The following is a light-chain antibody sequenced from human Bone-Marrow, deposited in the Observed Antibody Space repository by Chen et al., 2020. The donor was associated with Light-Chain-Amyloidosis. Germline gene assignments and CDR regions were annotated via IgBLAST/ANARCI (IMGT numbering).Light chain of an antibody. J-gene: IGLJ3*02. V-gene: IGLV1-47*01. CDR1: SSTTGSNY. CDR3: ATWDVSLSAWV. CDR2: RNN. Sequence: QFVLTQPPSASRTPGPRFAISRSGSSSTTGSNYVYWYRQLPGMAPKLLIYRNNERPSGVPDRFSGSKAGTSASLAIGGLRSEDEADYYCATWDVSLSAWVFGGGTKLTVL.